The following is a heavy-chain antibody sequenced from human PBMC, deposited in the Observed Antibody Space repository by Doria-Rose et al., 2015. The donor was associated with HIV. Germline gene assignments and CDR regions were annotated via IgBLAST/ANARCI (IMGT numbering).Heavy chain of an antibody. CDR2: ILSDDER. CDR1: GVSLSSPGMG. J-gene: IGHJ4*02. CDR3: ARIKSSRWYHKYYFDF. D-gene: IGHD6-13*01. V-gene: IGHV2-26*01. Sequence: QITLKESGPVLVKPTETLTLTCTVSGVSLSSPGMGVSWIRQPPGKALEWLANILSDDERSYKTSLKSILTISRGTSKSQVVLTMTDMDPVDTATYYCARIKSSRWYHKYYFDFWGQGTLVIVSA.